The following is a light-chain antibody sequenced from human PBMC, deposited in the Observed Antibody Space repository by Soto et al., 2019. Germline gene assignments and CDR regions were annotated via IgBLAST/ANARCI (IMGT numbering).Light chain of an antibody. Sequence: DIQLTQSPSSLSASVGDRVTITCRASQDISNYLAWYQQKPGKVPNLLMYGASALRSGVPSRFSGSGSGTDFTLTISSLQPEDVATYYGLEYNSAPWTCGEGTKVEL. V-gene: IGKV1-27*01. CDR3: LEYNSAPWT. J-gene: IGKJ1*01. CDR2: GAS. CDR1: QDISNY.